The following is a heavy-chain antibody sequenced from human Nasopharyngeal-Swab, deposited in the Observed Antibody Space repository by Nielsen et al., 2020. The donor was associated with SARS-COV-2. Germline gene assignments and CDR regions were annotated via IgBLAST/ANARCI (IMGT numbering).Heavy chain of an antibody. CDR2: INSDGSST. Sequence: GGSLRLSCAASGFTFSGYWMHWVRQAPGKGLVWVSRINSDGSSTNYADSVKGRFTISRHNAKNTLYLQMNSLRAEDTAVYYCARDWESSVFDYWGQGTLVTVSS. J-gene: IGHJ4*02. CDR1: GFTFSGYW. V-gene: IGHV3-74*01. D-gene: IGHD3-16*01. CDR3: ARDWESSVFDY.